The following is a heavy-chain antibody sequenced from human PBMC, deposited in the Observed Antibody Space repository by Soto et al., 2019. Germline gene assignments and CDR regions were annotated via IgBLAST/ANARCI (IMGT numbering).Heavy chain of an antibody. CDR1: GGTFSSYA. CDR3: ARDPSPEIYGDYEFGAFDI. CDR2: IIPIFGTA. D-gene: IGHD4-17*01. Sequence: ASVKVSCKASGGTFSSYAISWVRQAPGQGLEWMGGIIPIFGTANYAQKFQGRVTITADESTSTAYMELSSLRSEDTAVYYCARDPSPEIYGDYEFGAFDIWG. J-gene: IGHJ3*02. V-gene: IGHV1-69*13.